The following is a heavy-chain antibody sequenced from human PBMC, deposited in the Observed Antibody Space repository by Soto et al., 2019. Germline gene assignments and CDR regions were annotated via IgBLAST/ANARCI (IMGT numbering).Heavy chain of an antibody. Sequence: PSETLSLTCTVSGGSINTFYWSWVRQPAGKGLEWIGRIFSSGSTTYNPSLESRVTMSVDTSKNQFSLKLNSVDAADTAVYYCAKYRRTEAEGFTLDYWGRGTLVTVSS. CDR3: AKYRRTEAEGFTLDY. D-gene: IGHD6-13*01. CDR2: IFSSGST. V-gene: IGHV4-4*07. J-gene: IGHJ4*02. CDR1: GGSINTFY.